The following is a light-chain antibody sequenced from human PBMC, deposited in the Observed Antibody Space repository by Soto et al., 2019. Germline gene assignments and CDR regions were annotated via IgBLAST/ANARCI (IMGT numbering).Light chain of an antibody. CDR2: AAS. Sequence: DIRMTQSPSSLSASVGDRVTITCRAIQGISNYLAWSQQKPGKVPKLLIYAASTLQSGVPSRFRGSGSGTDFTLTISSMQPEDVATYYCQKYNSAPHTFGQGTKLEIK. J-gene: IGKJ2*01. V-gene: IGKV1-27*01. CDR1: QGISNY. CDR3: QKYNSAPHT.